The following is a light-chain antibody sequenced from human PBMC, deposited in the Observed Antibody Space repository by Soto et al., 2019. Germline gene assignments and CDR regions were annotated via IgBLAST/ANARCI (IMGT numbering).Light chain of an antibody. CDR1: QTISSW. CDR3: QNYNSYSEA. V-gene: IGKV1-5*03. J-gene: IGKJ1*01. Sequence: DIQMAQSPSTLSGSVGDIVTITCRASQTISSWLAWYQQKPGKAPKPLIYKASTLKRGVPSRFSGSGSGTEFTLTISSLQPDDFATYYCQNYNSYSEAFGQGTKVDI. CDR2: KAS.